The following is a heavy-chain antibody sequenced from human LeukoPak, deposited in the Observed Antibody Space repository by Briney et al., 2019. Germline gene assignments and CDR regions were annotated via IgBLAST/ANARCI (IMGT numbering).Heavy chain of an antibody. Sequence: GGSLRLSCATSGFSFTDYPMNWVRQAPGKGLEWISNIRTTAEGAKYAYYADSVKGRVTISRDNAKNSLYLQMNSLRAEDTAVYYCAFQGGFGELLITGWGQGTLVTVSS. CDR3: AFQGGFGELLITG. D-gene: IGHD3-10*01. CDR2: IRTTAEGAKYA. J-gene: IGHJ4*02. CDR1: GFSFTDYP. V-gene: IGHV3-21*05.